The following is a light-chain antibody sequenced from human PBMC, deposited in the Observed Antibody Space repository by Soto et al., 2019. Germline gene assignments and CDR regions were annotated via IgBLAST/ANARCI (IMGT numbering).Light chain of an antibody. J-gene: IGKJ1*01. CDR2: GAS. Sequence: EIVMTQSPATLSVSPGGRATLSCRASQSIGDTLAWYQQKPCQAPRLLIYGASSRVTGFPARFSGSGSGTDFTLTISILHSDDFEFYYCQQYDNWPLTFEQGTKVEIK. V-gene: IGKV3-15*01. CDR3: QQYDNWPLT. CDR1: QSIGDT.